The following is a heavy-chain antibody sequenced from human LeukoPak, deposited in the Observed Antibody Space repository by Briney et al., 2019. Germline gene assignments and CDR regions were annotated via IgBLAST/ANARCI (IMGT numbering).Heavy chain of an antibody. V-gene: IGHV1-24*01. J-gene: IGHJ5*02. CDR3: ATAYLSRYYDSSGPYNWFDP. Sequence: ASVKVSCTVSGYTVTELSMHWVRQAPGKGLEWMGGFDPEDGETIYAQKFQGRVTMTEDTSTDTAYMELSSLRSEDTAVYYCATAYLSRYYDSSGPYNWFDPWGQGTLVTVSS. CDR1: GYTVTELS. D-gene: IGHD3-22*01. CDR2: FDPEDGET.